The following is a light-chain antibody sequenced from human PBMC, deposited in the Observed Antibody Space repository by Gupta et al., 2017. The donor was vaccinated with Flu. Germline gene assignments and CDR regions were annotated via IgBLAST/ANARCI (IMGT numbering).Light chain of an antibody. Sequence: SSLSASVGDRVTITGRASQSISSYLNWYQQKPGKAPKLLIYAAASVQSGVPSRLSGRGSGTDFTLTISSRQPGDFATYYCQQRYSTLFITLGGGTRVRSN. J-gene: IGKJ4*01. CDR3: QQRYSTLFIT. CDR2: AAA. V-gene: IGKV1-39*01. CDR1: QSISSY.